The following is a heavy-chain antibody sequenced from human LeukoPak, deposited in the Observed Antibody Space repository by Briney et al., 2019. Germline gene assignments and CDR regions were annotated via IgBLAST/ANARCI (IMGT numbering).Heavy chain of an antibody. CDR2: INHSGST. CDR1: GGSFSGYY. Sequence: SETLSLTCAVYGGSFSGYYWSWIRQPPGKGLEWIGEINHSGSTNYNPSLKSRVTISVDTSKNHLSLKLTSVTAADTAVYYCARVKTGNFYYYGMDVWGQGTTVTVSS. CDR3: ARVKTGNFYYYGMDV. V-gene: IGHV4-34*01. D-gene: IGHD3-9*01. J-gene: IGHJ6*02.